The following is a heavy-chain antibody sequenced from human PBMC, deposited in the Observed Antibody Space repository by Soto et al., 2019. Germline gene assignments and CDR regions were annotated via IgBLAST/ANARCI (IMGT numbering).Heavy chain of an antibody. CDR2: IYYSGST. V-gene: IGHV4-39*01. J-gene: IGHJ3*02. CDR1: GGSISSSSYY. Sequence: SETLSLSCTVSGGSISSSSYYWGWIRQPPGKGLEWIGSIYYSGSTYYNPSLKSRVTISVDTSKNQFSLKLSSVTAADTAVYYCARHVSFSAAAGTNIYDAFDIWGQGTMVTVSS. CDR3: ARHVSFSAAAGTNIYDAFDI. D-gene: IGHD6-13*01.